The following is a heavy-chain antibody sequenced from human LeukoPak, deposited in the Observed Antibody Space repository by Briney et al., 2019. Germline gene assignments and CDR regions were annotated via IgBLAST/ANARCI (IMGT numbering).Heavy chain of an antibody. D-gene: IGHD3-16*01. CDR1: GFTFSIYP. CDR3: AKDLFGGPARAYFDY. J-gene: IGHJ4*02. CDR2: ISGSGAYA. Sequence: PGGSLRLSXAASGFTFSIYPMTWVRQAPGKGLEWVSSISGSGAYAYYANSVKGRFIASRDNSKNTLFLQMNSLRAEDTAVYYCAKDLFGGPARAYFDYWGRGTLVTVSS. V-gene: IGHV3-23*01.